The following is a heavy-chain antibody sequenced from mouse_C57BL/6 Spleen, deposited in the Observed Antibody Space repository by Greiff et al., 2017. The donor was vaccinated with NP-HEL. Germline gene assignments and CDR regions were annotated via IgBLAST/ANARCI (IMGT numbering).Heavy chain of an antibody. D-gene: IGHD1-1*01. J-gene: IGHJ2*01. CDR1: GYTFTSYW. CDR2: IDPSDSYS. V-gene: IGHV1-59*01. CDR3: ARVLSYYYGSSFDY. Sequence: QVQLQQPGAELVRPGTSVKLSCKASGYTFTSYWMHWVKQRPGQGLEWIGVIDPSDSYSNYNQKFKGKATLTVDTSSSTAYMQLSSLTSEDSAVYYCARVLSYYYGSSFDYWGQGTTLTVSS.